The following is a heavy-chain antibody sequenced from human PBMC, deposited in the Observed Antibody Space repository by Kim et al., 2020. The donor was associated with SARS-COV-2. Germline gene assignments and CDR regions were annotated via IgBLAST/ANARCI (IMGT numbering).Heavy chain of an antibody. D-gene: IGHD3-22*01. Sequence: GGSLRLSCAASGFTFSSYAMHWVRQAPGKGLEWVAIISYDGCNKYYAASGKGRFTNSRDNSKNTQYLQMNSLSAENTAVYYCARAISRYYDTRVFDYWGQGTLVTVSS. CDR1: GFTFSSYA. CDR2: ISYDGCNK. V-gene: IGHV3-30*04. CDR3: ARAISRYYDTRVFDY. J-gene: IGHJ4*02.